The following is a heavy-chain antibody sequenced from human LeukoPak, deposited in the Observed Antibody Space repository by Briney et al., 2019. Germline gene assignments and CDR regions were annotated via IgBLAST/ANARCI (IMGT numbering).Heavy chain of an antibody. CDR3: ARGQTGYDYVWGSYRRTADLDY. Sequence: PGGSLRLSCSASGFTFSSYAMHWVRQAPGKGLEYVSAISSNGGSTYYADSVKGRFTISRDNAKNSLYLQMNSLRAKDTAVYYCARGQTGYDYVWGSYRRTADLDYWGQGTLVTVSS. D-gene: IGHD3-16*02. J-gene: IGHJ4*02. CDR2: ISSNGGST. CDR1: GFTFSSYA. V-gene: IGHV3-64*04.